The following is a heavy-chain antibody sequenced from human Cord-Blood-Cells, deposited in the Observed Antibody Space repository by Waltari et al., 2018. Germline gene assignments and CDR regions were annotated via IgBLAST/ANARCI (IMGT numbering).Heavy chain of an antibody. J-gene: IGHJ5*02. V-gene: IGHV3-23*01. Sequence: EVQLLESGGGLVQPGGSLRLSCAASGFTFSSYAMSWVRQAPGKGGEGVSASSGSGGSTYYADAGKGRFTISRDNSKNTLYLQMNSLRAEDTAVYYCAKDGTPAANWFDPWGQGTLVTVSS. CDR1: GFTFSSYA. CDR3: AKDGTPAANWFDP. D-gene: IGHD6-13*01. CDR2: SSGSGGST.